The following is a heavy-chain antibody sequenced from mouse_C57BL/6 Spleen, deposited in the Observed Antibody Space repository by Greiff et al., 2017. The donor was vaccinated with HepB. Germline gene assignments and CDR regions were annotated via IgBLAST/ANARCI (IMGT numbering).Heavy chain of an antibody. CDR1: GFNIKDYY. CDR3: ARDYCDYALDY. V-gene: IGHV14-2*01. CDR2: IDPEDGDT. J-gene: IGHJ2*01. D-gene: IGHD2-13*01. Sequence: EVQLQQSGAELVKPGASVKLSCTASGFNIKDYYMHWVKQRTEQGLEWIGRIDPEDGDTKYAPKFQGKATITADTSSNTAYLQLSSLTSEDTAVYSCARDYCDYALDYWGQGTTLTVSS.